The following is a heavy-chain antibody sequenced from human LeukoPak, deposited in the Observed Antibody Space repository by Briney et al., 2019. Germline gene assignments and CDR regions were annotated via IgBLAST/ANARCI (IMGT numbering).Heavy chain of an antibody. CDR3: ATTGSFVFDY. V-gene: IGHV3-30*04. Sequence: GGSLRLSCAVSGFTFSGHVMHWVRQAPGKGLEWVATISYDGSSRYYADSVKGPFTISRDNSKNTLYLQMNSLRPEDTAIYYCATTGSFVFDYWGQGTLVTVSS. CDR1: GFTFSGHV. J-gene: IGHJ4*02. CDR2: ISYDGSSR. D-gene: IGHD1-14*01.